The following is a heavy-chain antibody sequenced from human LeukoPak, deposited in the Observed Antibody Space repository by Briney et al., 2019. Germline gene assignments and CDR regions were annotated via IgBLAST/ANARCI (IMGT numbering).Heavy chain of an antibody. J-gene: IGHJ3*02. CDR1: GFTFSSYA. CDR3: ARGLGYGAGAFDI. V-gene: IGHV3-30-3*01. Sequence: GGSLRLSCAASGFTFSSYAMHWVRQAPGKGLEWVAVISYDGSNKYYADSVKGRFTISRDNSKNTLYLQMNSLRAEDTAVYYCARGLGYGAGAFDIWGQGTMVTVSS. CDR2: ISYDGSNK. D-gene: IGHD3-16*01.